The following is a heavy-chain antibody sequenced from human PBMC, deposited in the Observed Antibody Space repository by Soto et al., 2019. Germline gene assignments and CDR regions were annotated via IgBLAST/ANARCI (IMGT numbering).Heavy chain of an antibody. D-gene: IGHD2-2*01. CDR2: ISYDDRNK. J-gene: IGHJ4*02. V-gene: IGHV3-30*18. CDR3: ANLGGGYCTSTDCPDY. Sequence: QVQLVESGGGVVQPGRSLRLSCAASGFTFSSYGMHWVRQAPGKGLEWVAVISYDDRNKYYADSVKGRFTFSRDNSKNTLYLQMNSLRAEDTAVYYCANLGGGYCTSTDCPDYWGQGTLVTVSS. CDR1: GFTFSSYG.